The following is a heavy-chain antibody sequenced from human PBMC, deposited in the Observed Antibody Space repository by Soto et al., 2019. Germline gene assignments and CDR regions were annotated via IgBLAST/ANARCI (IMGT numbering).Heavy chain of an antibody. J-gene: IGHJ4*02. CDR2: IIPIFGTA. Sequence: QVQLVQSGAEVKKPGSSVKVSCKASGGTFSSYAISWVRQAPGQGLEWMGGIIPIFGTANYAQKFQGRVTITADESTSTADMELSSLRSEDTAVYYCASTESYDFWSGTRPFDYWGQGTLVTVSS. CDR1: GGTFSSYA. CDR3: ASTESYDFWSGTRPFDY. V-gene: IGHV1-69*01. D-gene: IGHD3-3*01.